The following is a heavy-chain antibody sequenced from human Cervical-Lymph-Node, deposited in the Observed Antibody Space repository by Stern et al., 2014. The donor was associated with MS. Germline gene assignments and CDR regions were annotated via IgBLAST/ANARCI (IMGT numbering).Heavy chain of an antibody. CDR3: TRVQRERRALDHFDP. CDR2: LNPNSGNT. D-gene: IGHD1-1*01. V-gene: IGHV1-46*03. CDR1: GFSFTTHY. J-gene: IGHJ5*02. Sequence: VQLVESGAEVKKPGASVNVSCEASGFSFTTHYMHWIRQAPGEGLEGVGMLNPNSGNTSYARQFQGRVIITRDTSTSTIYMELTGLRSEDTALYFCTRVQRERRALDHFDPWGQGTLVTVSS.